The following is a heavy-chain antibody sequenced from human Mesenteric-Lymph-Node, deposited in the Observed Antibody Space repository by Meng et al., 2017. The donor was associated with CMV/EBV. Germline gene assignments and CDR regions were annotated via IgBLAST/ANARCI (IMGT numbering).Heavy chain of an antibody. Sequence: SETLSLTCAVYGGPISGYYWSWIRQSPGKGLEWIGEMNHRGSTNYNPSLKSRVTISADTSKNQLSLSLNSVTAADTAVYYCASLEGSYVMGAIGRWGQGTLVTVSS. CDR2: MNHRGST. CDR3: ASLEGSYVMGAIGR. D-gene: IGHD1-26*01. CDR1: GGPISGYY. V-gene: IGHV4-34*01. J-gene: IGHJ4*02.